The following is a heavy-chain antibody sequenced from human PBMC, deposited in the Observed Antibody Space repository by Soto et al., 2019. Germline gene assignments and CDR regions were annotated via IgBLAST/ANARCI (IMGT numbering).Heavy chain of an antibody. CDR2: IIPVFGIV. J-gene: IGHJ6*02. D-gene: IGHD3-22*01. CDR3: ATGSIVVVGSLAYYGMDV. V-gene: IGHV1-69*01. Sequence: QLQLAQSGADVKKAGSSVKVSCKASGGTLSNSAFSWVRQAPGQGLEWMGGIIPVFGIVNYAQKFQDRVTITAEESTSTAYMEMRSLRSEDTAVYFCATGSIVVVGSLAYYGMDVGGQGTTVTV. CDR1: GGTLSNSA.